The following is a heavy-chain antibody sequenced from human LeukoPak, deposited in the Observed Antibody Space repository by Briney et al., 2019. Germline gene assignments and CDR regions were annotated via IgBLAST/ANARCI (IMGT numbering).Heavy chain of an antibody. CDR1: GFTFSDYW. J-gene: IGHJ4*01. V-gene: IGHV3-7*01. CDR2: INQNGGEK. Sequence: GGSLRLPCAVSGFTFSDYWVNWVRQAPGKGLKWVASINQNGGEKSYVDSVKGRFTISRDNPKNSLYLQMSSLRAEDTGVYYCARDGTAPGLYFDLWGQGTLVTVSS. D-gene: IGHD6-13*01. CDR3: ARDGTAPGLYFDL.